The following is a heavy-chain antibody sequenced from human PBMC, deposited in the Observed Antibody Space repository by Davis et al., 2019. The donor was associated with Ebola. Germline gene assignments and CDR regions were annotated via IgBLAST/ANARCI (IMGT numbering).Heavy chain of an antibody. V-gene: IGHV3-23*01. J-gene: IGHJ4*02. CDR2: ISGSGGST. Sequence: GESLKISCAASGFTFSSYWMSWVRQAPGKGLEWVSAISGSGGSTYYAGSVKGRFTISRDNARNSLYLQMSSLRDEDTAVYYCATGAWPRDYWGRGTLVTVSS. CDR1: GFTFSSYW. CDR3: ATGAWPRDY. D-gene: IGHD3-10*01.